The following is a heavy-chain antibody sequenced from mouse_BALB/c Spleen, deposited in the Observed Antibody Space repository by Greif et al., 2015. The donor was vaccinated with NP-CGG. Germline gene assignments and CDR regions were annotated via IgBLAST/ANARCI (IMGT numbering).Heavy chain of an antibody. V-gene: IGHV1S45*01. CDR2: INPYNDYT. J-gene: IGHJ3*01. CDR3: ARKDTRDWFAY. CDR1: GYTFTNHH. D-gene: IGHD3-3*01. Sequence: EVKLMDSGAELVRPGASVKISCKAFGYTFTNHHINWVKQRPGQGLDWIGYINPYNDYTSYNQKFKGKATLTVDKSSSTAYMELSSLTSEDSAVYYCARKDTRDWFAYWGQGTLVTVSA.